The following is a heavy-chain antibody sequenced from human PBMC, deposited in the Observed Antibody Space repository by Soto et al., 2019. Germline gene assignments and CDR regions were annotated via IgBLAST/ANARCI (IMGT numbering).Heavy chain of an antibody. J-gene: IGHJ6*02. V-gene: IGHV4-30-4*01. CDR2: IFYSGTT. Sequence: PSETLSLTCTVSGDSISSADYYWSWIRQTPGKGLEWIGHIFYSGTTYYNPSLKSRLTISVDTSKNHFSLRLTSVTAADTAVYYCARDLWVEPELYYYGMDVWGQGTTVTAS. D-gene: IGHD1-1*01. CDR3: ARDLWVEPELYYYGMDV. CDR1: GDSISSADYY.